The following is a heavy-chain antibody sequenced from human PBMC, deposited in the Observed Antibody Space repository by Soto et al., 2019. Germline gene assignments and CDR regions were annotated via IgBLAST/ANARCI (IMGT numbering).Heavy chain of an antibody. J-gene: IGHJ6*02. CDR3: ARDLEGELSFYYYYGMDV. CDR1: GYTFTSYA. D-gene: IGHD3-16*01. Sequence: ASVKVSCKASGYTFTSYAMHWVRQAPGQRLEWMGWINAGNGNTKYSQKFQGRVTITRDTSASTAYMELSSLRSEDTAVYYCARDLEGELSFYYYYGMDVWGRGTTVTVSS. CDR2: INAGNGNT. V-gene: IGHV1-3*01.